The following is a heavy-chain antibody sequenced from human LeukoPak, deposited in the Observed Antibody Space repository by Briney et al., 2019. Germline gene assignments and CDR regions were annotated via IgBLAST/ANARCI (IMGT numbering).Heavy chain of an antibody. J-gene: IGHJ5*02. CDR2: ISGSGGST. V-gene: IGHV3-23*01. Sequence: PGGSLRLSCAASGFTFSSYAMSWVRQAPGKGLEWVSAISGSGGSTYYADSVKGRFTISRDNSKNTLYLQMNSLRAEDTAVYYCARDYGRSGSYRWFDPWGQGTLVTVSS. CDR1: GFTFSSYA. D-gene: IGHD1-26*01. CDR3: ARDYGRSGSYRWFDP.